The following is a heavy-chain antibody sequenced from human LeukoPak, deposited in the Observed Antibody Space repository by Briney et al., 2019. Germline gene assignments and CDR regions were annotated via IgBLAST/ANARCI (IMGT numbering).Heavy chain of an antibody. CDR2: INAGNGNT. CDR3: ARVAVAGTLVNWFDP. D-gene: IGHD6-19*01. V-gene: IGHV1-3*01. CDR1: GYTFTSYA. Sequence: ASVKVSCKASGYTFTSYAMHWVRQAPGQRLEWMGWINAGNGNTKYSQKFQGRVTITRDTSASTAYMELSSLRSEDTAVYYCARVAVAGTLVNWFDPWGQGTLVTVSS. J-gene: IGHJ5*02.